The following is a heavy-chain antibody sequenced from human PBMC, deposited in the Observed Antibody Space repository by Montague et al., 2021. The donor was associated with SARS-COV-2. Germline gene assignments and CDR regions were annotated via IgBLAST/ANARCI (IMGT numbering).Heavy chain of an antibody. J-gene: IGHJ4*02. CDR3: VHSYADYLLDY. CDR2: IYWDDDK. D-gene: IGHD4-17*01. V-gene: IGHV2-5*02. Sequence: PALGKPTQTLTLTCSFSGFSLRTSGVGVGWIRQPPGKALEWLAVIYWDDDKRYSPSLKSRLTITKDTSKNQVVLTMTNMDPVDTATYYCVHSYADYLLDYWGQGTLVSVSS. CDR1: GFSLRTSGVG.